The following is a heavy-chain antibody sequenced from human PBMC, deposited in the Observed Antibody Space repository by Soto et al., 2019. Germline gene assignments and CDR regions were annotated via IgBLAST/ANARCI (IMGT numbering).Heavy chain of an antibody. J-gene: IGHJ4*02. CDR2: IIPIFGTA. D-gene: IGHD3-16*02. V-gene: IGHV1-69*06. Sequence: SVKVSCKXSGGTFSSYAISWVRQAPGQGLEWMGGIIPIFGTANYAQKFQGRVTITADKSTSTAYMELSSLRSEDTAVYYCARVPTPYDYVWGSYPSFYFDYWGQGTLVTVSS. CDR1: GGTFSSYA. CDR3: ARVPTPYDYVWGSYPSFYFDY.